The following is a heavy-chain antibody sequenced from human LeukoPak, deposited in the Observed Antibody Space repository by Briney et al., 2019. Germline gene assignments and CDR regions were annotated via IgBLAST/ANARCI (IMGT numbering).Heavy chain of an antibody. D-gene: IGHD6-13*01. Sequence: SETLSLTCAVSGYSISSGYYWGLIRQPPWKGMEWIGSIYHSGSTYYNPSLKSRVTISVDTSKNQFSLKLSSVTAADTAVYYCARHVVGVLGAAADFDYWGRGTLVTVSS. J-gene: IGHJ4*02. V-gene: IGHV4-38-2*01. CDR1: GYSISSGYY. CDR2: IYHSGST. CDR3: ARHVVGVLGAAADFDY.